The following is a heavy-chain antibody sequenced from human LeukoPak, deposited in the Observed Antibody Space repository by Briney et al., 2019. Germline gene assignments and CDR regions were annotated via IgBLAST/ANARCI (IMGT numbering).Heavy chain of an antibody. V-gene: IGHV4-39*01. Sequence: SETLSLTCTGSGGPVSSATYYWGWIRQPPGKGLEWIGTVFHSGTTYYNPSLKSRVTISVDTSKNQFSLKLTSMTAADTAVYYCATRRPIVGPVPYFDYWGQGTLVTVSS. D-gene: IGHD1-26*01. J-gene: IGHJ4*02. CDR2: VFHSGTT. CDR1: GGPVSSATYY. CDR3: ATRRPIVGPVPYFDY.